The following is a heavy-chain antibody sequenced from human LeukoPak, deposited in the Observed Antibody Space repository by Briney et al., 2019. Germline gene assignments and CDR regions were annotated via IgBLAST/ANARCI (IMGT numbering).Heavy chain of an antibody. J-gene: IGHJ4*02. Sequence: GGSLRLSCAASGFTFSSFGMNWVRQAPGKGLEWISYISTSSLNTIHYADSVRGRFTISRDNAKNSLFLQMNSLRAEDTAVYYCARSLSTDFDYWGQGILVTVSS. CDR3: ARSLSTDFDY. V-gene: IGHV3-48*04. CDR1: GFTFSSFG. CDR2: ISTSSLNTI. D-gene: IGHD5/OR15-5a*01.